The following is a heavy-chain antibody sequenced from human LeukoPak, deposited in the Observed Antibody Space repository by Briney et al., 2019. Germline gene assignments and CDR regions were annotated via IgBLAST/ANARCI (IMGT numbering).Heavy chain of an antibody. D-gene: IGHD4-17*01. V-gene: IGHV3-21*01. CDR1: GFTFSSYS. CDR3: ARDGIVGDYGVG. J-gene: IGHJ4*02. Sequence: GGSLRLSCAASGFTFSSYSMNWVRQAPGKGLEWVSSISSSSSYIYYADSVKGRFTISRDNAKNSLYLQMNSLRAEDTAVYYCARDGIVGDYGVGWGQGTLVTVSS. CDR2: ISSSSSYI.